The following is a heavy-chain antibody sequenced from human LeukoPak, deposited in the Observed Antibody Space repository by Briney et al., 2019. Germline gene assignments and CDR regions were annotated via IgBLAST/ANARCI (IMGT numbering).Heavy chain of an antibody. CDR2: IKSRRGGGTT. CDR1: GFTFSDAW. V-gene: IGHV3-15*01. D-gene: IGHD2-15*01. Sequence: SGGSLRLSCAASGFTFSDAWMSWVRQAPGKGLEWVGRIKSRRGGGTTDYAAPVKGRFTISRDDSVSTIYLQMNSLKSEDTALYYCAWLGYCRGGNCLGSYFHYWGQGTLVTVSS. CDR3: AWLGYCRGGNCLGSYFHY. J-gene: IGHJ4*02.